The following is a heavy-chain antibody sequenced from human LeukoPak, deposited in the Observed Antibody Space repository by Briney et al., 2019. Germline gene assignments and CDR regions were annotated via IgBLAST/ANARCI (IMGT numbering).Heavy chain of an antibody. V-gene: IGHV4-4*02. CDR3: ARSHSLWPVYNY. CDR1: GGSISSNKW. D-gene: IGHD2/OR15-2a*01. Sequence: SETLSLTCAVSGGSISSNKWWSWLRQAPGKGLEWLGEVVHSGSTNYNPSLKSRVTISVDKSKNQFSLKLSSVTAADTAVYYCARSHSLWPVYNYWGQGTLVTVSS. J-gene: IGHJ4*02. CDR2: VVHSGST.